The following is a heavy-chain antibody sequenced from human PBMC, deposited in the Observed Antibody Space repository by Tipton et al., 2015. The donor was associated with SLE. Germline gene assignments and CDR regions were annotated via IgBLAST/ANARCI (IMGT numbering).Heavy chain of an antibody. J-gene: IGHJ6*02. CDR1: GGSLSGYY. Sequence: TLSLTCAVYGGSLSGYYWTWIRQPPGKGLEWIGEINHSGSTNYNPSLKGRVTISVDTSKNQFSLKLSSVTAADTAVYYCAKRNDFWSGYYVYYYGMDVWGQGTTVTVSS. V-gene: IGHV4-34*01. CDR2: INHSGST. CDR3: AKRNDFWSGYYVYYYGMDV. D-gene: IGHD3-3*01.